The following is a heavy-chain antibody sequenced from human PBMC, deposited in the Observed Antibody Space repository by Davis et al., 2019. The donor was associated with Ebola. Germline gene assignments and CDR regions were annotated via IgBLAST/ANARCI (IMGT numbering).Heavy chain of an antibody. J-gene: IGHJ4*02. D-gene: IGHD4/OR15-4a*01. CDR3: ARESAKIGAGRSYFDF. CDR1: GFTFSSYT. V-gene: IGHV3-48*01. CDR2: ISGSSSTI. Sequence: GGSLRLSCAASGFTFSSYTMNWVRQAPGKGLEWVSYISGSSSTIYYADSVKGRFTISRDNSQSTVDLQMNSLRAEDTAIYYCARESAKIGAGRSYFDFWGQGTPVMVSS.